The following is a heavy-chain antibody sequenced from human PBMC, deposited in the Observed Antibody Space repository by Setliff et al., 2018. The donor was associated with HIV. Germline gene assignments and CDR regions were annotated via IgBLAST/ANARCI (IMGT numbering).Heavy chain of an antibody. CDR3: ARGLPSV. V-gene: IGHV4-4*02. Sequence: DSISNDYWWSWVRQPPGKGLEWIGEVCHTGSANSNPSLKSRVNISLDTSKNQFSLNLTSVTAADTAVYYCARGLPSVWGQGTLVPVSS. J-gene: IGHJ4*02. CDR1: DSISNDYW. CDR2: VCHTGSA.